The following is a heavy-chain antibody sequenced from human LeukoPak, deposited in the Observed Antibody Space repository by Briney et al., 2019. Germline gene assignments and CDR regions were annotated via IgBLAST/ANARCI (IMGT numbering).Heavy chain of an antibody. CDR3: ARSLTRGTMAYYFDY. V-gene: IGHV4-59*08. CDR2: IYYSGST. Sequence: SETLSLTCTVSGGSISSYYWSWIRQPPGKGLEWIGYIYYSGSTNYNPSLKSRVTLSVDTSKNQFSLKLSSVTAADTAVYYCARSLTRGTMAYYFDYWGQGTLVTVSS. J-gene: IGHJ4*02. CDR1: GGSISSYY. D-gene: IGHD1-7*01.